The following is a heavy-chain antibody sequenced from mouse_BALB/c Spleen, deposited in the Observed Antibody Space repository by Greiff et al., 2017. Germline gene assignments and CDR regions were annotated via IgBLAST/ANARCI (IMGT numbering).Heavy chain of an antibody. CDR1: GFTFTGYY. CDR3: ARAPTYYHLDY. CDR2: IRNKANGYTT. J-gene: IGHJ2*01. D-gene: IGHD1-1*01. Sequence: EVQGVESGGGLVQPGGSLRLSCATSGFTFTGYYMSWVRQPPGKALEWLGFIRNKANGYTTEYSASVKGRFTISRDNSQSILYLQMNTLRAEDSATYYCARAPTYYHLDYWGQGTTLTVSS. V-gene: IGHV7-3*02.